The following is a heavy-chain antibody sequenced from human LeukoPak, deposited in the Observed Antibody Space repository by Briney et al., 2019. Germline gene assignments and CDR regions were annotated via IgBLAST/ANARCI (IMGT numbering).Heavy chain of an antibody. V-gene: IGHV3-21*04. Sequence: GGSLRLSCTTSGFTFSDYSVNWVRQAPGKGLEWVSSINSRSNYIFYADSVKGRFTVSRDNAKNSLYLQMNSLRAEDTALYYCATLHPVDTAMAAPGIDPWGQGTLVTVSS. CDR2: INSRSNYI. D-gene: IGHD5-18*01. J-gene: IGHJ5*02. CDR3: ATLHPVDTAMAAPGIDP. CDR1: GFTFSDYS.